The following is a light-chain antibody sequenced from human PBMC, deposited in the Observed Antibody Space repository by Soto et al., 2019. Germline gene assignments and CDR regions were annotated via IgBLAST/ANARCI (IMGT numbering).Light chain of an antibody. J-gene: IGLJ1*01. CDR1: SSNIGSNT. CDR3: AAWDDTLNGLYV. Sequence: QSVLTQPPSASGTPGQRVTISCSGSSSNIGSNTVSWYQHLPGTAPKLLIYSNNQRPSGVPDRFSGSKSGTSASLAISGLQSEGEADYYCAAWDDTLNGLYVFGTGTKVTVL. V-gene: IGLV1-44*01. CDR2: SNN.